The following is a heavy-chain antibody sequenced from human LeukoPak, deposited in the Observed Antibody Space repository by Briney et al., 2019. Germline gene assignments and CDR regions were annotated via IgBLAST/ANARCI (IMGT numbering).Heavy chain of an antibody. CDR2: INTGNGDT. D-gene: IGHD1-7*01. CDR3: ARDRRITATTGYYYYYMDV. CDR1: GYTFTSYT. Sequence: ASVKVSCKASGYTFTSYTIHWVRQAPGQRLEWMGWINTGNGDTKYSQKFQGRVTITRDTSASTACMELSSLRSEDTAVYYCARDRRITATTGYYYYYMDVWGKGTTVTVSS. V-gene: IGHV1-3*04. J-gene: IGHJ6*03.